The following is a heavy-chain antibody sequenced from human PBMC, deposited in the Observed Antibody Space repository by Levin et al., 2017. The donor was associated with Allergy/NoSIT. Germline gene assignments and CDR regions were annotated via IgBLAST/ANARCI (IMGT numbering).Heavy chain of an antibody. D-gene: IGHD3-16*01. CDR1: GYNFTNFW. V-gene: IGHV5-51*01. CDR3: ERKPGGLGKAFDI. Sequence: GESLKISCKGSGYNFTNFWIAWVRQMPERGLEWMAIIYPGDSDTKYSQSLEGRVTISADNSISTAYLQWSSLQASDTAIYYCERKPGGLGKAFDIWGQGTVV. CDR2: IYPGDSDT. J-gene: IGHJ3*02.